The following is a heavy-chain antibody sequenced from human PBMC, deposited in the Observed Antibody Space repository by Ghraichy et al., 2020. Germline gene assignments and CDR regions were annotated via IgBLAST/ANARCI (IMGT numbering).Heavy chain of an antibody. Sequence: GGSLRLSCAASGFTFSSYAMSWVRQAPGKGLECVSTISASGYTTYYADSVKGRFTIPRDNSKNTLYLQMNSLRAEDTAVYYCAKGSGELSDNYYAYWGQGTLGTVSS. CDR1: GFTFSSYA. J-gene: IGHJ4*02. D-gene: IGHD3-22*01. CDR2: ISASGYTT. CDR3: AKGSGELSDNYYAY. V-gene: IGHV3-23*01.